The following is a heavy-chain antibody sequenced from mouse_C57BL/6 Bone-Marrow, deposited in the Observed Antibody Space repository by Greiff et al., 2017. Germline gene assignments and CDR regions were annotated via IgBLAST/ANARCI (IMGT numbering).Heavy chain of an antibody. V-gene: IGHV5-9*01. CDR1: GFTFSSYT. J-gene: IGHJ1*03. D-gene: IGHD1-1*01. CDR3: ARRTTVSSTGYFDV. CDR2: ISGGGGNT. Sequence: EVKLVESGGGLVKPGGSLKLSCAASGFTFSSYTMSWVRQTPEKRLEWVATISGGGGNTYYPDSVKGRFTISRDNAKNTLYLQMSSLRSEDTALYYCARRTTVSSTGYFDVWGTGTTVTVSS.